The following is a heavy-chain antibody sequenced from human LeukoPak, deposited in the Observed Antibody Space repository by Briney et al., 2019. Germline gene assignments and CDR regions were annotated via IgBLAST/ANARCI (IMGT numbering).Heavy chain of an antibody. V-gene: IGHV3-30-3*01. CDR3: ARGSSGWFGDNFDY. D-gene: IGHD6-19*01. Sequence: GGSLRLSCAASGFTFSGSAMHWVRQAPGKGLEWVAVISYDGSNKYYADSVKGRFTISRDNSKNTLYLQMNSLRAEDTAVYYCARGSSGWFGDNFDYWGQGTLVTVSS. CDR2: ISYDGSNK. J-gene: IGHJ4*02. CDR1: GFTFSGSA.